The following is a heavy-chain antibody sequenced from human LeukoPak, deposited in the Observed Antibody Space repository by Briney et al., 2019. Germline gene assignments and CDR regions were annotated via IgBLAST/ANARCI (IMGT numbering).Heavy chain of an antibody. CDR3: ARPEAGAVTKGAFNM. Sequence: SETLSLTCTVSGGSISSSSYYWGWIRQPPGKGLEWVGSIYYSGSTYYNPSLKSRVTISVDTSKNQFSLKLSSVTAADTAVYNCARPEAGAVTKGAFNMWGKGTMAT. CDR2: IYYSGST. V-gene: IGHV4-39*01. J-gene: IGHJ3*02. CDR1: GGSISSSSYY. D-gene: IGHD6-19*01.